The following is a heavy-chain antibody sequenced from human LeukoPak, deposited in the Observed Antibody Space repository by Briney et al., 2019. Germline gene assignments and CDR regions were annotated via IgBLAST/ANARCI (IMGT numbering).Heavy chain of an antibody. Sequence: GSLRLSCAASGFTFSSYAMHWVRQAPGKGLEWVAVISYDGSNKYYADSVKGRFTISRDNAKKSLYLEMNNLRAEDTAVYYCATDGAGFDTWGQGVLVTVSS. J-gene: IGHJ5*02. CDR1: GFTFSSYA. V-gene: IGHV3-30*04. CDR3: ATDGAGFDT. CDR2: ISYDGSNK.